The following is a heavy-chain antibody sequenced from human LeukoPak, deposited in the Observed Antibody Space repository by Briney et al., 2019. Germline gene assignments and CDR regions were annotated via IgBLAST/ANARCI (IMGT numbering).Heavy chain of an antibody. Sequence: GGSLRLSCAASGFTFSNYVMYWVRQAPGKGLEWVAVISYDGSNKYYADSVKGRFTISRDNSKNTLYLQMNSLRAEDTAVYYCANDDSSGYYYGYWGQGTLVTVSS. CDR2: ISYDGSNK. CDR3: ANDDSSGYYYGY. CDR1: GFTFSNYV. J-gene: IGHJ4*02. D-gene: IGHD3-22*01. V-gene: IGHV3-30*18.